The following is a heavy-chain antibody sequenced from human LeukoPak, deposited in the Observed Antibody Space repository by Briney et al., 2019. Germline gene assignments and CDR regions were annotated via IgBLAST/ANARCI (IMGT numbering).Heavy chain of an antibody. D-gene: IGHD3-10*01. J-gene: IGHJ4*02. CDR1: GFISSSYW. CDR3: ARDLITMVRGVIFDY. Sequence: GGSLRLSCEASGFISSSYWMSWVRQAPGKGLEWVANIKKDGSEKYSVDSVKGRFTISRDNAKNSVYLQMNSLRAEDTAVYYCARDLITMVRGVIFDYWGQGTLVTVSS. CDR2: IKKDGSEK. V-gene: IGHV3-7*01.